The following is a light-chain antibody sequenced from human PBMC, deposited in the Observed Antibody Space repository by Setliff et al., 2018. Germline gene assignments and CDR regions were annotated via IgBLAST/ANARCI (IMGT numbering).Light chain of an antibody. CDR3: CSYAGGSTYV. CDR2: DVS. V-gene: IGLV2-23*02. CDR1: TSDIGTYNY. J-gene: IGLJ1*01. Sequence: ALAQPASVSGSPGQSITISCSGTTSDIGTYNYVSWYQQYPGKAPKLVIYDVSNRPSGVSNRFSGSKSGNTASLTISGLQAEDEADYYCCSYAGGSTYVFGTGTKVTVL.